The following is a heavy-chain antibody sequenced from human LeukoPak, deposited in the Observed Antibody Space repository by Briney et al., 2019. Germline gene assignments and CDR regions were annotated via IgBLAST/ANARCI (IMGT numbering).Heavy chain of an antibody. V-gene: IGHV1-69*13. Sequence: GASVKVSCKASGGTFSSYAISWVRQAPGQGLEWMGGIIPIFGTANYAQKFQGRVTITADESTSTAYMELSSLRSDDTAVYYCARGGGQDQWGSLDYWGQGTLVTVSS. CDR2: IIPIFGTA. J-gene: IGHJ4*02. CDR3: ARGGGQDQWGSLDY. CDR1: GGTFSSYA. D-gene: IGHD7-27*01.